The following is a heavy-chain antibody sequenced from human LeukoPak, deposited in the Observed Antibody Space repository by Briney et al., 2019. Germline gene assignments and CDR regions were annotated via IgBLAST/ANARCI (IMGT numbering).Heavy chain of an antibody. D-gene: IGHD5-12*01. V-gene: IGHV3-9*01. CDR2: ISWNSAGI. CDR3: TKGKYYSGYDPREFDY. CDR1: GFTFDEYA. J-gene: IGHJ4*02. Sequence: GRSLRLSCAASGFTFDEYAMHWVRQAPGKGLEWVSGISWNSAGIGYADSVRGRSTISRDNAKNSLYLHMNSLRAEDTALYYCTKGKYYSGYDPREFDYWGQGTLVTVSS.